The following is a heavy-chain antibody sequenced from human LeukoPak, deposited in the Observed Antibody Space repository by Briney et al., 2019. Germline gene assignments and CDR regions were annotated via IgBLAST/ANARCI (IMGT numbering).Heavy chain of an antibody. CDR1: GFTFRSYW. Sequence: GGSLRLSCEVSGFTFRSYWMSWVRQAPGKGLEWVANIKQDGSEKYYVDSVEGRFTISRDNAKDSLYLQMSTLRAEDTAVYYCARDRGQLMYYFDYWGQGTLVAVSS. CDR3: ARDRGQLMYYFDY. D-gene: IGHD2-2*01. V-gene: IGHV3-7*01. J-gene: IGHJ4*02. CDR2: IKQDGSEK.